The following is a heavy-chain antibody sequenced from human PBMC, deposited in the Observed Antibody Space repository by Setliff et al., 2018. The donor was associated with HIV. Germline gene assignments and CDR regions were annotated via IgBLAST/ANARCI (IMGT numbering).Heavy chain of an antibody. Sequence: PGGSLRLSCAASGFIFSDYYMNWIRQAPGKGLEWVSYISSRGSTIYYADSVKGRFTISRDNAKDSLDLQMNSLRAEDTAVYYCARDSDYGVPSDAFDIWGQGTMVTVSS. V-gene: IGHV3-11*04. CDR3: ARDSDYGVPSDAFDI. D-gene: IGHD3-10*01. J-gene: IGHJ3*02. CDR1: GFIFSDYY. CDR2: ISSRGSTI.